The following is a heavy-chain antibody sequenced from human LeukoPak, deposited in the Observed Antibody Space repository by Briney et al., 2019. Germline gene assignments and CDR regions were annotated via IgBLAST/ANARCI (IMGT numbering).Heavy chain of an antibody. J-gene: IGHJ4*02. V-gene: IGHV3-21*01. CDR1: KFTFRDAW. CDR3: AKDWGTSGTTGWMFEY. CDR2: ISSSSSYI. Sequence: PGGSLRLSCVGSKFTFRDAWMSWVRQAPGKGLEWVSSISSSSSYIYYADSVKGRFIISRDNSKNTLSLQMNSLRAEDTAVYYCAKDWGTSGTTGWMFEYWGQGTLVTVSS. D-gene: IGHD1-1*01.